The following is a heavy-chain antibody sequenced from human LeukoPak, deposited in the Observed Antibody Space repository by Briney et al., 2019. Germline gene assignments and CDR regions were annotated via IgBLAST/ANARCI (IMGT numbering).Heavy chain of an antibody. CDR3: ARDGITRGYYYGMDV. J-gene: IGHJ6*02. V-gene: IGHV3-21*01. D-gene: IGHD3-10*01. Sequence: GGSLRLSCAASGFTFSSYSMNWVRQAPGKGLEWVSSISSSSSYIYYADSVKGRFTISRDNAKNSLYLQMNSLRAEDTAVYYCARDGITRGYYYGMDVWGQGTTVTVSS. CDR2: ISSSSSYI. CDR1: GFTFSSYS.